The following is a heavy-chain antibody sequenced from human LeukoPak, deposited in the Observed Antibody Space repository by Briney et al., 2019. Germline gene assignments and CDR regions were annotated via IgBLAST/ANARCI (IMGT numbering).Heavy chain of an antibody. V-gene: IGHV4-39*01. J-gene: IGHJ4*02. D-gene: IGHD6-6*01. CDR3: ARHRPGPYDY. CDR1: NGSMTSDSYY. CDR2: IFYSGKT. Sequence: SETLSLTCTVSNGSMTSDSYYWAWVRQPPGKGLEWIGTIFYSGKTYYSASLKSRVTVSLDTSKKNFSLRLSSVTAADTAVYYCARHRPGPYDYWGQGTLVTVSS.